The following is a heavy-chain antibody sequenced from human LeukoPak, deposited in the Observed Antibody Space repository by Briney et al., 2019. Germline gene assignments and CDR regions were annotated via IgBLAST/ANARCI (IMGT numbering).Heavy chain of an antibody. CDR1: GGTFSSYA. V-gene: IGHV1-69*13. Sequence: ASVKVSCKASGGTFSSYAISWVRQAPGQGLEWMGGIIPIFGTANYAQKFQGRVTITADESTSAAYMELSSLRSEDTAVYYCARDINIEVKKCSSTSCYTTPLGYWGQGTLVTVSS. CDR2: IIPIFGTA. J-gene: IGHJ4*02. D-gene: IGHD2-2*02. CDR3: ARDINIEVKKCSSTSCYTTPLGY.